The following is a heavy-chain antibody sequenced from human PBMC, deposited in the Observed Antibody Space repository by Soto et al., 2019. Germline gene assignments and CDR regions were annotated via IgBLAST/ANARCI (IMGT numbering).Heavy chain of an antibody. D-gene: IGHD6-19*01. J-gene: IGHJ6*02. CDR2: ISAYNGNT. V-gene: IGHV1-18*04. CDR3: AIGYYTSGWYPNYNNCMDD. CDR1: GYTFTSYG. Sequence: ASVKVSCKASGYTFTSYGISWVRQAPGQGLEWMGWISAYNGNTKYAQKLQGRVTMTTDTSTSTAYMELRSLRSDDTAVYYCAIGYYTSGWYPNYNNCMDDWGQGTTVTVSS.